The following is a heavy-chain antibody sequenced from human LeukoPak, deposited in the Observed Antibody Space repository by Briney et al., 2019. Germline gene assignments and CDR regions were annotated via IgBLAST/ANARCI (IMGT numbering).Heavy chain of an antibody. V-gene: IGHV3-11*01. CDR2: ISSSGSTI. CDR1: GFTFSDYY. J-gene: IGHJ4*02. CDR3: ARGAVRNYVWGSYRSYYFDY. D-gene: IGHD3-16*02. Sequence: GSLRLSCAASGFTFSDYYMSWIRQAPGKGLEWVSYISSSGSTIYYADSVKGRFTISRDNAKNSLYLQMNSLRAEDTAVYYCARGAVRNYVWGSYRSYYFDYWGQGTLVTVSS.